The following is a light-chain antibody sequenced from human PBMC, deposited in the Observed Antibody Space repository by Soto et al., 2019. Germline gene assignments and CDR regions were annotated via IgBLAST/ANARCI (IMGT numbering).Light chain of an antibody. CDR3: FSHRGGDSHV. J-gene: IGLJ1*01. CDR1: SSDVGAYNY. V-gene: IGLV2-14*01. CDR2: GVT. Sequence: PGQSITISCTGTSSDVGAYNYVSWYQQYPGKAPKLMIYGVTNLPSWVSNRFSGSKTGNTASLTISGLQAEDEADYYCFSHRGGDSHVFGTGTKVTAL.